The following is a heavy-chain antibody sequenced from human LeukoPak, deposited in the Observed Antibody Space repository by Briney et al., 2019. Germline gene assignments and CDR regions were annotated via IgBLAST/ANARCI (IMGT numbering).Heavy chain of an antibody. V-gene: IGHV4-59*01. Sequence: PSETLSLTCTVSGGSISSYYWSWLRQPPGKGLEWIGYIYYSGSTNYNPSLKSRVTISVDTSKNQFSLKLSSVTAADTAVYYCARDRGIAARQAGYYYYGMDVWGQGTTVTVSS. J-gene: IGHJ6*02. CDR2: IYYSGST. CDR3: ARDRGIAARQAGYYYYGMDV. CDR1: GGSISSYY. D-gene: IGHD6-6*01.